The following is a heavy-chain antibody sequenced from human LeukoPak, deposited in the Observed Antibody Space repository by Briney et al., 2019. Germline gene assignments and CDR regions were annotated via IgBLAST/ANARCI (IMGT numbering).Heavy chain of an antibody. CDR2: ISSSSSTI. Sequence: GGSLRLSCAASGFTFSSYSMNWVRQAPGKGLEWVSYISSSSSTIYYADSVKGRFTISRDNAKNSLYLQMNSLRAEDTAVYYCARSRVVRGVKGIYYFDYWGQGTLVTVSS. CDR3: ARSRVVRGVKGIYYFDY. D-gene: IGHD3-10*01. CDR1: GFTFSSYS. J-gene: IGHJ4*02. V-gene: IGHV3-48*01.